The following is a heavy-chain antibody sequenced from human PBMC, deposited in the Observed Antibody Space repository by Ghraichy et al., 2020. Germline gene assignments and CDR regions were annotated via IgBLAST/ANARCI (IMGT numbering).Heavy chain of an antibody. V-gene: IGHV1-69*13. D-gene: IGHD6-19*01. Sequence: SVKVSCKASGGTFSSYAISWVRQAPGQGLEWMGGIIPIFGTANYAQKFQGRVTITADESTSTAYMELSSLRSEDTAVYYCARDAWDSSGWYWFDPWGQGTLVTVSS. J-gene: IGHJ5*02. CDR1: GGTFSSYA. CDR3: ARDAWDSSGWYWFDP. CDR2: IIPIFGTA.